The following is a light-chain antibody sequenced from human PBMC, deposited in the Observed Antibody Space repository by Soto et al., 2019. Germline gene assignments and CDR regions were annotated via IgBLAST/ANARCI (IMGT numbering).Light chain of an antibody. CDR2: GVS. V-gene: IGKV3-20*01. Sequence: EIVLTQSPGTLSLSPGERATLSCRASQSVSSSYLAWYQQKPGQAPRLLILGVSSRAPGIPDRFSGSGSGTDFTLTISRLEPDYFALYYCQQYGPSPGMYTFGQGTNLQIK. CDR1: QSVSSSY. J-gene: IGKJ2*01. CDR3: QQYGPSPGMYT.